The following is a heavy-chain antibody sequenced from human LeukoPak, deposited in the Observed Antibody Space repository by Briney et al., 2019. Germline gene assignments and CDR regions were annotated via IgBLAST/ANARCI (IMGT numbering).Heavy chain of an antibody. D-gene: IGHD2-2*01. CDR1: GFTFSSYE. CDR2: ISSSGSTI. V-gene: IGHV3-48*03. CDR3: ATYCSSTSCPNFDY. J-gene: IGHJ4*02. Sequence: GGSLRLSCAASGFTFSSYEMNWVRQAPGKGLEWVSYISSSGSTIYYADSVKGRFTISRDNAKNSLYLQTNSLRAEDTAVYYCATYCSSTSCPNFDYWGQGTLVTVSS.